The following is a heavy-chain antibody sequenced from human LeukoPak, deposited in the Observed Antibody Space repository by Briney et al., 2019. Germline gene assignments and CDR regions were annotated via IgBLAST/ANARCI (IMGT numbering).Heavy chain of an antibody. V-gene: IGHV4-38-2*02. J-gene: IGHJ5*02. Sequence: SETLSLTCTVSGYSISSGYYWGWIRQPPGKGLEWIGYIYYSGSTNYNPSLKSRVTISVDTSKNQFSLKLSSVTAADTAVYYCARAVSGWYLWGQGTLVTVSS. D-gene: IGHD6-19*01. CDR1: GYSISSGYY. CDR3: ARAVSGWYL. CDR2: IYYSGST.